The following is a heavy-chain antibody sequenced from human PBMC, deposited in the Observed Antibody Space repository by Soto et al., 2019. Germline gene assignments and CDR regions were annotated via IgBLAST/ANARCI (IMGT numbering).Heavy chain of an antibody. CDR2: IHYSGST. CDR1: GGSISSSAYY. CDR3: ARRAVSYFDY. Sequence: QLQLQESGPGLVKPSETLSLTCTVSGGSISSSAYYWDWIRQPPGKGLEWIGSIHYSGSTYYSPSLKSRVTISEYTSKNHFSLRLSSVTAADTAVYYCARRAVSYFDYWGQGTLVTVSS. J-gene: IGHJ4*02. V-gene: IGHV4-39*01.